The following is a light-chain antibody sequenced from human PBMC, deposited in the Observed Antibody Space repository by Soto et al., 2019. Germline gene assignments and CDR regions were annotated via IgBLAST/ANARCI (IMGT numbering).Light chain of an antibody. CDR1: QSISNY. CDR2: GVS. V-gene: IGKV3-20*01. J-gene: IGKJ4*01. CDR3: QQYGDSPLT. Sequence: EIVLTQSPGTMSLSPGQGAALSCRASQSISNYLAWYQQKPGQAPRLLIYGVSSRATGIPDRFSGSGAGTDFTLTISRLEPEDFAVYYCQQYGDSPLTFGGGTKVDIK.